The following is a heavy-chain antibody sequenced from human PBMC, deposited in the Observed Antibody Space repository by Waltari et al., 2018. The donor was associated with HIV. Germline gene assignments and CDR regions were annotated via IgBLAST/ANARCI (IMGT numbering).Heavy chain of an antibody. V-gene: IGHV4-4*07. J-gene: IGHJ4*02. CDR2: IYPSGST. CDR1: GGSISSYY. Sequence: QVQLQESGPGLVKPSETLSLTCSVPGGSISSYYWSWIRQRAGKGPEWIGRIYPSGSTNYGPALKSGVTLSVDTSKNQFSLKLMSVIAADTAMYYCARGAGELQGRAFDYWGQGTLVTVSS. CDR3: ARGAGELQGRAFDY. D-gene: IGHD1-7*01.